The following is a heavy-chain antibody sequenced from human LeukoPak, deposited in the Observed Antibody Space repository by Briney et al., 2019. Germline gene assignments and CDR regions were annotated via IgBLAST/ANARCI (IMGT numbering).Heavy chain of an antibody. D-gene: IGHD6-19*01. CDR2: ITDNGDNT. CDR1: GFNFSNYA. J-gene: IGHJ3*02. CDR3: AKTAVAGPTMAAFDI. V-gene: IGHV3-23*01. Sequence: GGSLRLSCAASGFNFSNYAMSWVRQAPGMGLEWVSAITDNGDNTYYADSVKGRFTISRDNSKNTLSLRMNSLRAEDTAVYYCAKTAVAGPTMAAFDIWGQGTMVTVSS.